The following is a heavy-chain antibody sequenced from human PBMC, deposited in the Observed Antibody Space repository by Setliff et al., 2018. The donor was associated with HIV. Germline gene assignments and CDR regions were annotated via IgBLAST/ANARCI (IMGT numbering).Heavy chain of an antibody. CDR1: GGALSNHY. D-gene: IGHD3-3*01. CDR2: VYYSGST. Sequence: SETLSLTCSGSGGALSNHYWSWLRQSPKNGLEWIGYVYYSGSTNYKPSFKSRVSISVDTSRNQFSLNLTSLTTADTAMYYWARSYYDFWNGLPRSFDVWGQGTMVTVSS. J-gene: IGHJ3*01. CDR3: ARSYYDFWNGLPRSFDV. V-gene: IGHV4-59*11.